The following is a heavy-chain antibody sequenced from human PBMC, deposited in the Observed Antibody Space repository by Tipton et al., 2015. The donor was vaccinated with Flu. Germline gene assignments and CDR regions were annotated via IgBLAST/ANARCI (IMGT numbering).Heavy chain of an antibody. J-gene: IGHJ2*01. V-gene: IGHV1-8*01. CDR2: MNPSSGNT. CDR1: GYNFMEYD. CDR3: ARRAKSSWHFDL. Sequence: QVQLVQSGAEVQMPGASVRVSCETSGYNFMEYDINWLRQATGQGPEWMGWMNPSSGNTGLAHNFHGRITMTRSTSTFTAYLTLNRLTSDDTAIYFCARRAKSSWHFDLWGRGTLITVSS.